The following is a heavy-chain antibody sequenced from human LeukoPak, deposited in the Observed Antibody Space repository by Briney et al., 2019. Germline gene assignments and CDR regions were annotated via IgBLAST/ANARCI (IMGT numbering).Heavy chain of an antibody. V-gene: IGHV3-30-3*01. CDR1: GFTFSSYA. CDR3: ARGGRYWGDI. CDR2: ISYDGSNK. J-gene: IGHJ3*02. D-gene: IGHD6-19*01. Sequence: GRSLRLSCAASGFTFSSYAMHWVRQAPGKGLEWVAVISYDGSNKYYADSVKGRFTISRDNSKNTLYLQMNSLRAEDTAVYYCARGGRYWGDIWGQGTMVTVSS.